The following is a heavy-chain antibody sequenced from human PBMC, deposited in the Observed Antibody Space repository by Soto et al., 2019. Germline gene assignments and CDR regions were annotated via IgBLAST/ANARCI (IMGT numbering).Heavy chain of an antibody. D-gene: IGHD6-19*01. Sequence: SETLSLTCTVSGDSVSSGGYYWSWIRQYPGKGLEWIGYMYYSGSAYYNPSLKSRMTMSLDTSENQFSLKLSSVTAADTAVYYCARAGSSGKAYYYYYMDVWGKGTTVTVSS. CDR1: GDSVSSGGYY. J-gene: IGHJ6*03. CDR3: ARAGSSGKAYYYYYMDV. V-gene: IGHV4-31*03. CDR2: MYYSGSA.